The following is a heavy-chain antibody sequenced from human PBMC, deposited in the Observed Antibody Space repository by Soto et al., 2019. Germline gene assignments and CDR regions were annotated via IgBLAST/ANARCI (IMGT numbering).Heavy chain of an antibody. J-gene: IGHJ4*02. D-gene: IGHD2-2*03. CDR2: IHYNGNT. V-gene: IGHV4-59*01. Sequence: QVQLQVSGPGLVKPSETLSLTCTVSGDSISSYSWSWIRQPPGKGLEWIGNIHYNGNTKYSPSLNSRGTMSVDTSKNHFSLKLIAVTTADTAVYFCARDENIGRWILPLDSWGQVTLVTVSS. CDR3: ARDENIGRWILPLDS. CDR1: GDSISSYS.